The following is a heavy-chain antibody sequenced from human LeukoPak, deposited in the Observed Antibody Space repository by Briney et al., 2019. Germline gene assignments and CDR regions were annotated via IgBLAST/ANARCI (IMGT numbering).Heavy chain of an antibody. V-gene: IGHV3-30*03. Sequence: PGGSLRLSCAASGFTFSSYSMNWVRQAPGKGLEWVAVISYDGSNKYYADSVKGRFTISRDNSKNTLYLQMNSLRAEDTAVYYCARDQPRLIGGHKYYYYYMDVWGKGTTVTVSS. D-gene: IGHD3-16*01. J-gene: IGHJ6*03. CDR1: GFTFSSYS. CDR2: ISYDGSNK. CDR3: ARDQPRLIGGHKYYYYYMDV.